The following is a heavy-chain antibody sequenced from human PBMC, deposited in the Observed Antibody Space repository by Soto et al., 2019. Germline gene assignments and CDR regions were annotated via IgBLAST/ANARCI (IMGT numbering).Heavy chain of an antibody. CDR1: GFTFSSSW. V-gene: IGHV3-74*01. D-gene: IGHD3-3*01. CDR3: ATVDSTGAIYF. J-gene: IGHJ4*02. Sequence: GRSLRLSCAASGFTFSSSWMHWVRQPPGRGLVWVSRINTDGRATNYADSVKGRFTISRDNAKNTLYLQMNSLRVEDTAAYYCATVDSTGAIYFWGQGALVTVSS. CDR2: INTDGRAT.